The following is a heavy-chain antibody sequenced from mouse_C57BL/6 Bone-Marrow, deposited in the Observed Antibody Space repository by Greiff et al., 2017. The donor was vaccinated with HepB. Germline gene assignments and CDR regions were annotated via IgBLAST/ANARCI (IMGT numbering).Heavy chain of an antibody. J-gene: IGHJ3*01. D-gene: IGHD1-1*01. CDR3: ARNYYGSSWAY. CDR2: ISGGGGNT. CDR1: GSTFSSYT. Sequence: EVQLVESGGGLVKPGGSLKLSCAASGSTFSSYTMSWVRQTPEKRLEWVATISGGGGNTYYPDSVKGRFTISRDNAKNTLYLQMSSLRSEDTALYYCARNYYGSSWAYWGQGTLVTVSA. V-gene: IGHV5-9*01.